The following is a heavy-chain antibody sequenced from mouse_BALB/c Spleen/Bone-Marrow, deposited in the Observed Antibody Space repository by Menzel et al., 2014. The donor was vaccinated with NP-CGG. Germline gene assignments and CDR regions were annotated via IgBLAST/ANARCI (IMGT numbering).Heavy chain of an antibody. J-gene: IGHJ4*01. CDR2: INPYNGGT. Sequence: VQLQQSGPELVKPGASMKISCKASGYSFTGYTMNWVKQSHGKNLEWIGLINPYNGGTSYNQKFKGKATSTVDKSSSTAYMELLSLTSEDSAVYYCARWNDGYSLYYYAMDYWGQGTSVTVSS. CDR1: GYSFTGYT. CDR3: ARWNDGYSLYYYAMDY. D-gene: IGHD2-3*01. V-gene: IGHV1-18*01.